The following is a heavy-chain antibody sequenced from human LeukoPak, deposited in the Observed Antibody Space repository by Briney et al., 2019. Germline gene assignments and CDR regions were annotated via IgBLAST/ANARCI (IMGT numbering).Heavy chain of an antibody. V-gene: IGHV4-4*02. CDR1: GGSISSSNW. CDR3: ARREPHGDYGGKIRYYYYMDV. J-gene: IGHJ6*03. CDR2: IYHSGST. D-gene: IGHD4-23*01. Sequence: SETLSLTCAVSGGSISSSNWWSWVRQPPGKGLEWIGEIYHSGSTNYNPSLKSRVTISVDKSKNQFSLKLSSLTAADTAMYYCARREPHGDYGGKIRYYYYMDVWGKGTTITISS.